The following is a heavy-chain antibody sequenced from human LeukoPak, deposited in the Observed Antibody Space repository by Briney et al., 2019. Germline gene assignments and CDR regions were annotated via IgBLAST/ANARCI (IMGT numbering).Heavy chain of an antibody. CDR2: INPNSGGT. Sequence: ASVKVSCKASGYTFTGCYMHWVRQAPAQGLEWMGLINPNSGGTNYAQKFEGRVTMTRDTCINTAYMELRRLRSEDTDVYYGAREGAYYDSSGYQNAFHIWGQGTMVTVSS. V-gene: IGHV1-2*02. J-gene: IGHJ3*02. D-gene: IGHD3-22*01. CDR1: GYTFTGCY. CDR3: AREGAYYDSSGYQNAFHI.